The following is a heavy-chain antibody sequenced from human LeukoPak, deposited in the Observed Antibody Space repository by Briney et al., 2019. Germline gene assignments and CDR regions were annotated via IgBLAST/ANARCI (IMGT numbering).Heavy chain of an antibody. CDR2: ISWNSGSI. J-gene: IGHJ4*02. CDR3: AGGGGCGWFDY. Sequence: GRSLRLSCAASGFTFDDYAMHWVRQAPGKGLEWVSGISWNSGSIGYADSVKGRFTISRDNAKNSLYLQMNSLRAEEMALYCCAGGGGCGWFDYWGQGTLVTVSS. CDR1: GFTFDDYA. V-gene: IGHV3-9*03. D-gene: IGHD6-19*01.